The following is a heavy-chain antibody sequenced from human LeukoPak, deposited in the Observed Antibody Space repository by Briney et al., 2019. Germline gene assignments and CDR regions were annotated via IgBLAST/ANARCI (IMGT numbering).Heavy chain of an antibody. CDR1: GFTFSDYY. D-gene: IGHD3-22*01. J-gene: IGHJ4*02. V-gene: IGHV3-11*01. CDR2: ISGSGSTI. CDR3: ARVAKLYDSRGPGY. Sequence: GGSLRLSCAASGFTFSDYYMTWIRQAPGKGLEWVSYISGSGSTIYYADSVKGRFTISRDNAKNSLYLQMNSLRAEDTAVYCCARVAKLYDSRGPGYWGQGNLVTVSS.